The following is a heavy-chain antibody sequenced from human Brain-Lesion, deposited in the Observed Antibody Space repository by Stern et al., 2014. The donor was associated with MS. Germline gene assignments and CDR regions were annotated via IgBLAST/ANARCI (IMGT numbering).Heavy chain of an antibody. CDR1: GYIFTGYY. D-gene: IGHD3-3*01. J-gene: IGHJ6*02. V-gene: IGHV1-2*02. CDR2: INPNTGGP. Sequence: QLVESGAEVKKPGASVKVSCKTSGYIFTGYYIHWVRQAPGQGLEWMAWINPNTGGPKYAQKFQGRVTMSRDTSISTAYVELSSLTSDDTAVYYCARDQRGITIFGVVTDYYYLGMDVWGQGTTVTVSS. CDR3: ARDQRGITIFGVVTDYYYLGMDV.